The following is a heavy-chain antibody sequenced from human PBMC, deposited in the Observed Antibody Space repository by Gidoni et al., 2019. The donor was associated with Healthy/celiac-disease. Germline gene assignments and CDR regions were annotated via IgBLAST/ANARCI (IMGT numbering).Heavy chain of an antibody. CDR1: GFTFSSDA. J-gene: IGHJ5*02. Sequence: EVQLLESGGGLVQPGGSLSLSCAVSGFTFSSDAMGWVRQAPGKGMEWVSAISASGGSTYYADSVKGRFTISRDNSKNTLYLQMNSLRAEDTAVYYCASLDYGDYGWFDPWGQGTLVTVSS. D-gene: IGHD4-17*01. V-gene: IGHV3-23*01. CDR3: ASLDYGDYGWFDP. CDR2: ISASGGST.